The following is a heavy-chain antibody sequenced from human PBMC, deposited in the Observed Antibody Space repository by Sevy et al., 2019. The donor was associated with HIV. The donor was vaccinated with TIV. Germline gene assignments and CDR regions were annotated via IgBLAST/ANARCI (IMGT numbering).Heavy chain of an antibody. CDR1: GFTFSSYA. D-gene: IGHD4-17*01. Sequence: GGSLRLSCAASGFTFSSYAMHWVRQAPGKGLEWMAIISYDGRNKYYADSVKGRFTISRDNSKNTLYLQMSSLRAEDTAMYYCARDQHDYAGNVRTGWFDPWGQGVLVTVSS. CDR2: ISYDGRNK. V-gene: IGHV3-30*04. CDR3: ARDQHDYAGNVRTGWFDP. J-gene: IGHJ5*02.